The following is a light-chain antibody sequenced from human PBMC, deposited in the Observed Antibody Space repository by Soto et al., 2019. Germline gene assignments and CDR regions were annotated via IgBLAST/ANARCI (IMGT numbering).Light chain of an antibody. Sequence: DIQMTQSPSTLSAPVGDRVTLTCRASQMISSWAWYHQKSGKAPNLLTYDASTLKSGVPSRFSGSGSGTEFILTISSLQPEDSGTYYCQQYNSYPWTFGQGTKVEIK. J-gene: IGKJ1*01. V-gene: IGKV1-5*01. CDR1: QMISSW. CDR3: QQYNSYPWT. CDR2: DAS.